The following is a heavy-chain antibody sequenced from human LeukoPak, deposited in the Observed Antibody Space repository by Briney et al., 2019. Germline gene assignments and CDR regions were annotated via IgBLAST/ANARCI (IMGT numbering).Heavy chain of an antibody. Sequence: GGTLRLSCAASGFTFSSYGMSWVRQAPGKGREGVSAISGSGGSTYYADSVKGRFTISRDNSKNTLYLQMNSLRAEETAVYYCAKDPIAAAGTSSFDYWGQGTLVTVSS. CDR2: ISGSGGST. CDR3: AKDPIAAAGTSSFDY. V-gene: IGHV3-23*01. D-gene: IGHD6-13*01. CDR1: GFTFSSYG. J-gene: IGHJ4*02.